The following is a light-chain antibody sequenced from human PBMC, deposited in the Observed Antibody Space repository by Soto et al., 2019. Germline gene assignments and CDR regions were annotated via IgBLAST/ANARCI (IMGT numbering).Light chain of an antibody. CDR1: QGIGSY. Sequence: DIQLTQSPSFLSASLGDRVTITCRASQGIGSYLAWYQQKPGKAPRLLIYAASTLQSGVPSRLSGSGSDTEFTLTISSLQTEDFATYYCQQLNNYPLTFGGGTKVDIK. J-gene: IGKJ4*01. CDR3: QQLNNYPLT. CDR2: AAS. V-gene: IGKV1-9*01.